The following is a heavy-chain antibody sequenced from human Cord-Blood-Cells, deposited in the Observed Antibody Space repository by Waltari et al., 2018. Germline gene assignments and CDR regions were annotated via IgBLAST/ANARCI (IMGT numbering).Heavy chain of an antibody. CDR1: GFTFSSYW. V-gene: IGHV3-7*01. Sequence: EVQLVESGGGLVQTGGSLRLHCAASGFTFSSYWRSWVRQAPGKGLEWVANIKQGGSEKDYVDCVEGRFTISRDNAKNSLYLQMNTLRAEDTAVYYCASTNDAFDIWGQGTMVTVSS. D-gene: IGHD2-8*01. J-gene: IGHJ3*02. CDR2: IKQGGSEK. CDR3: ASTNDAFDI.